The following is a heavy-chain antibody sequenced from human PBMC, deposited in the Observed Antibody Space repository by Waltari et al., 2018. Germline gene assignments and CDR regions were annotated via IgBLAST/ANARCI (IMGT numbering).Heavy chain of an antibody. CDR3: AKRGYSEYYFDY. CDR1: GFPFDDYA. Sequence: EVQLVESGGGLVQPGRSLRLSCAASGFPFDDYAMHWVRQAQGKGLEWVSGISWNSGSIGYADSVKGRFTISRDNAKNSLYLQMNSLRAEDTALYYCAKRGYSEYYFDYWGQGTLVTVSS. D-gene: IGHD5-18*01. CDR2: ISWNSGSI. V-gene: IGHV3-9*01. J-gene: IGHJ4*02.